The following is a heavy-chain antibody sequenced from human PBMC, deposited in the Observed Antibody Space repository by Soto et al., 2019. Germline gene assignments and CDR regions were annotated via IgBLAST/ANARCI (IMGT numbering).Heavy chain of an antibody. CDR3: APTPTTVTTMEY. V-gene: IGHV2-5*02. D-gene: IGHD4-17*01. CDR2: IYWDDDK. J-gene: IGHJ4*02. Sequence: QLTLKESGPTLVKPTQTLTLTCTFSGFSLSTSGVGVGWIRQPPGKALEGLALIYWDDDKRYSPSLKSRLTITNDTSKTQVVVTKTNMYPVDTSPCFCAPTPTTVTTMEYWGQGTLVTVHS. CDR1: GFSLSTSGVG.